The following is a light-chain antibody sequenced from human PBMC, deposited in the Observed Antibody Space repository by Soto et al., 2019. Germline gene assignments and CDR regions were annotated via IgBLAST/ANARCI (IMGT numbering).Light chain of an antibody. J-gene: IGKJ2*01. Sequence: EIAMTQSPATLSVSPGERATLSCRASQSISTELAWYQQIPGQPPRLPGYSAATRATGVPARFTGSGSGSEFTLTISGLQSEDFAIYYCQQGHNWPLTFGQGTRLEI. CDR3: QQGHNWPLT. CDR1: QSISTE. CDR2: SAA. V-gene: IGKV3-15*01.